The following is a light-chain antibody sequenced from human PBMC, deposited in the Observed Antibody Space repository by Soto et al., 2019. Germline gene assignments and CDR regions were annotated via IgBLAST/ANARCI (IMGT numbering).Light chain of an antibody. Sequence: QSALTQPASVSGSPGQSITISCTGTSSDVGGYNYVSWYQQYPGKAPKILIYEVTTRPSGVSDRFSGSKSGNTASLIISGLQAEDDADYYCSSFTSRFTFNYVFGTGTKLTVL. CDR2: EVT. CDR1: SSDVGGYNY. J-gene: IGLJ1*01. CDR3: SSFTSRFTFNYV. V-gene: IGLV2-14*01.